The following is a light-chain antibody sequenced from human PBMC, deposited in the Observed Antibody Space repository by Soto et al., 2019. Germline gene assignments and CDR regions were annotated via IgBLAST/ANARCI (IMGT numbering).Light chain of an antibody. CDR3: QHYDGSPRT. Sequence: ETVLTQSPGTVSLSPGERATLSCRTSQSVNNDYLAWYQQKPGQAPRLLIYGVFNRAAGIPGRFSGSGSVTDFTLTISGLEPEDSEVYYCQHYDGSPRTFDQGTKLEIK. J-gene: IGKJ2*01. CDR1: QSVNNDY. CDR2: GVF. V-gene: IGKV3-20*01.